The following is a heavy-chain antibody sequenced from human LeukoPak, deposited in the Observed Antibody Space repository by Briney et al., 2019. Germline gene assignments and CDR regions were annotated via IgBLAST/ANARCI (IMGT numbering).Heavy chain of an antibody. V-gene: IGHV4-59*12. CDR1: GASISSYY. Sequence: TPSETLSLTCTVSGASISSYYWSWIRQPPGKGLEWIGYIYYTGSTNYHPSLKSRVTISVDTSKNQLSLKLSSVTTADTAVYYCARGRLQYHTNWFDPWGQGTLVTVSS. D-gene: IGHD4-11*01. J-gene: IGHJ5*02. CDR3: ARGRLQYHTNWFDP. CDR2: IYYTGST.